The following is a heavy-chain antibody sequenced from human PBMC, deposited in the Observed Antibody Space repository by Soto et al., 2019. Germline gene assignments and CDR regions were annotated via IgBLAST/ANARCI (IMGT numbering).Heavy chain of an antibody. CDR2: INAGNGNT. CDR3: ARGKRSGYSSGWRETYYYGMDV. D-gene: IGHD6-19*01. Sequence: GASVKVSCKASGYTFTSYAMHWVRQAPGQRLEWMGWINAGNGNTKYSQKFQGRVTITRDTSASTAYMELSSLRSEDTAVYYCARGKRSGYSSGWRETYYYGMDVWGQGTTVTVSS. J-gene: IGHJ6*02. CDR1: GYTFTSYA. V-gene: IGHV1-3*01.